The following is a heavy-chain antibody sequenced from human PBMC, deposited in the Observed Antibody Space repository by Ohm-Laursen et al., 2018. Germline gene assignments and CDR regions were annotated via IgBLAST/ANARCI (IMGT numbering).Heavy chain of an antibody. J-gene: IGHJ3*01. V-gene: IGHV4-39*01. CDR3: ARAFWNGYNDAFDV. CDR1: GGSISSSSYC. D-gene: IGHD3-3*01. CDR2: IYYSGST. Sequence: SETLSLTCSVSGGSISSSSYCWGWIRQPPGKGLEWIGNIYYSGSTYYNPPLRSRLTVSVDTSKNQFSLKLSSVTATDTAVYYCARAFWNGYNDAFDVWGQGTMVTVSS.